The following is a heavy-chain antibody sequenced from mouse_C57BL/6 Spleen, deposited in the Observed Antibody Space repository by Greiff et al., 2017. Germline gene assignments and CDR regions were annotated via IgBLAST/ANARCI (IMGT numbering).Heavy chain of an antibody. V-gene: IGHV1-55*01. CDR3: ARSRGYYERGYAMDY. Sequence: QVQLQQPGAELVKPGASVKMSCKASGYTFTSYWITWVKQRPGQGLEWIGDIYPGSGSTNYNEKFKSKATLTVDTSSSTAYMQLSSLTSEDSAVYYCARSRGYYERGYAMDYWGQGTSVTVSS. CDR2: IYPGSGST. J-gene: IGHJ4*01. D-gene: IGHD2-3*01. CDR1: GYTFTSYW.